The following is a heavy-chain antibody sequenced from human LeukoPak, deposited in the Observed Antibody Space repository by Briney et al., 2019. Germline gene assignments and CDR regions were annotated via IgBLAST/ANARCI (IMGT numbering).Heavy chain of an antibody. D-gene: IGHD3-3*01. CDR2: IGGSGDST. J-gene: IGHJ6*02. V-gene: IGHV3-23*01. CDR3: ANSDHSFGYNYYGMDV. CDR1: GFTFNNYA. Sequence: KPGGSLRLSCAASGFTFNNYAMTWVRQAPGKGLEWVSAIGGSGDSTYYVDSVKGRFTISRDNSKNTLYLQMNSLRAEDTAVYYCANSDHSFGYNYYGMDVWGQGTTVTVSS.